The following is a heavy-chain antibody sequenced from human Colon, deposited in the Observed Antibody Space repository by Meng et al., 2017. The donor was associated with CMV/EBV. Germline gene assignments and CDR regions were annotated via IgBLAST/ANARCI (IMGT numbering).Heavy chain of an antibody. CDR3: ARGRPNWSGVLDY. CDR1: GYTFTSYG. CDR2: ISGSTGYT. D-gene: IGHD1-1*01. J-gene: IGHJ4*02. V-gene: IGHV1-18*01. Sequence: VQLVQVGAGLKGPGDSVLVSGRSSGYTFTSYGINWVRQAPGQGLEWMGWISGSTGYTNRAQKFQGRVTMTTDTSTSTAYLALTSLTSNDTAVYYCARGRPNWSGVLDYWGQGTLVTVSS.